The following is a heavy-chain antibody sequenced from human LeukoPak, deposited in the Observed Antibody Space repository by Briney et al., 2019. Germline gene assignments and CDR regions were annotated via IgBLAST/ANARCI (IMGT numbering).Heavy chain of an antibody. V-gene: IGHV1-69*13. CDR1: GYTFTSYG. Sequence: SVKVSCKASGYTFTSYGISWVRQAPGQGLEWMGGIIPIFGTANYAQKFQGRVTITADESTSTAYMELSSLRSEDTAVYYCARERTDTAMAPYYYYYMDVWGKGTTVTVSS. D-gene: IGHD5-18*01. CDR3: ARERTDTAMAPYYYYYMDV. CDR2: IIPIFGTA. J-gene: IGHJ6*03.